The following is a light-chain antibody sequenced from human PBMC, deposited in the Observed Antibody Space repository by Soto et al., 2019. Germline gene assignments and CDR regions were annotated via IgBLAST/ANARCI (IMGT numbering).Light chain of an antibody. J-gene: IGKJ1*01. V-gene: IGKV1-9*01. Sequence: DIQLTQSPSFLSASVGDRVTITCRASQGISSYLAWYQQKPGKAPKLLIYAASTLQSGVPSRFSGSGSGTEFTLTIDSLQPEDFATYYCQQLNSYPPWTFGQGTTVEIK. CDR3: QQLNSYPPWT. CDR2: AAS. CDR1: QGISSY.